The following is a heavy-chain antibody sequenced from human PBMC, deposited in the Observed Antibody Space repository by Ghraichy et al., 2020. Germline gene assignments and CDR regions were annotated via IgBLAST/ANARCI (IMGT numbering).Heavy chain of an antibody. J-gene: IGHJ2*01. CDR3: ARVDYYDSCGYFHL. CDR1: GFTFSSYW. D-gene: IGHD3-22*01. V-gene: IGHV3-74*01. Sequence: SCAASGFTFSSYWMHWVRQAPGKGLVWVSRINSDGSSTSYADSAKGRFTISRDNAKNTLYLQMNSLRAEDTAVYYCARVDYYDSCGYFHLWGRGTLVTVSS. CDR2: INSDGSST.